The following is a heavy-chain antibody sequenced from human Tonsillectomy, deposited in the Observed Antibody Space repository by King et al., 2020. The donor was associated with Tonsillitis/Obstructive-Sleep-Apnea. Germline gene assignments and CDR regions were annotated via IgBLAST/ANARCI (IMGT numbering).Heavy chain of an antibody. CDR2: ISGSGSSK. CDR3: AKDHRGGRYCSGNSCPTFGMDV. Sequence: VQLVESGGGLVQPGGSLRLSCAASGFTFSTYGMSWVRQAPGKGPEWVSVISGSGSSKYYSDSVKGRFTISRDNSKNTLYLQMNSLSTEDTAVYYCAKDHRGGRYCSGNSCPTFGMDVWGQGTTVTVSS. V-gene: IGHV3-23*04. J-gene: IGHJ6*02. CDR1: GFTFSTYG. D-gene: IGHD2-15*01.